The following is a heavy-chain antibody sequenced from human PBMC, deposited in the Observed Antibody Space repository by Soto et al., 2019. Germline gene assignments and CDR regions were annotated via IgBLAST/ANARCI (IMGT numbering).Heavy chain of an antibody. D-gene: IGHD2-21*02. CDR2: IIPILGIA. V-gene: IGHV1-69*02. J-gene: IGHJ4*02. CDR3: ARGEAYCGGDCYWGPLDY. CDR1: GGTFSSYT. Sequence: QVQLVQSGAEVKKPGSSVKVSCKASGGTFSSYTISWVRQAPGQGLEWMGRIIPILGIANYAQKFQGRVTITVEKATSTAYRELSSLRSEDTAVYYCARGEAYCGGDCYWGPLDYWGKGTLVTVSS.